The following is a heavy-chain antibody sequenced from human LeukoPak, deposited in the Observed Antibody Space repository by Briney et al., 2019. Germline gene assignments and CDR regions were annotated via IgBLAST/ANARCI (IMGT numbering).Heavy chain of an antibody. CDR1: GFTFSSYS. Sequence: PGGSLRLSCAASGFTFSSYSMNWVRQAPGKGLEWVSSISSSSSYIYYADSVKGRFTISRDNAKNSLYLQMNSLRAEDTAVYYCARDHVPGIAAAGTFWFDPWGQGTLVTVSS. D-gene: IGHD6-13*01. J-gene: IGHJ5*02. V-gene: IGHV3-21*01. CDR2: ISSSSSYI. CDR3: ARDHVPGIAAAGTFWFDP.